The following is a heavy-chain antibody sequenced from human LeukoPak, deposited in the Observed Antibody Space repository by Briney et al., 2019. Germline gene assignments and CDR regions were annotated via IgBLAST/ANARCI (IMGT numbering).Heavy chain of an antibody. V-gene: IGHV3-43D*03. CDR1: GFTFDDYA. Sequence: PGGSLRLSCAASGFTFDDYAMHWVRQAPGKGLEWVSLISWDGGSTYYADSVKGRFTISRDNSKNSLYLQMNSLRAEDTALYYCAKDMFSDFWSGYYAGLDYWGQGTLVTVSS. D-gene: IGHD3-3*01. J-gene: IGHJ4*02. CDR3: AKDMFSDFWSGYYAGLDY. CDR2: ISWDGGST.